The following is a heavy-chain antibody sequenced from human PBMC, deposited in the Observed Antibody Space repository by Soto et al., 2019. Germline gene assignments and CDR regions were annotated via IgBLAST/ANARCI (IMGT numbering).Heavy chain of an antibody. D-gene: IGHD3-10*01. CDR3: GTRPGGGGY. V-gene: IGHV3-53*01. Sequence: EVQLVESGGGLIQPGGSLRLSCAVSGFTVSNNYMSWVRQAPGKGLEGVSVIYSGGYTAYGDSVKGRFTISRDNSKNTLYFKMKSGGAHARGVYYWGTRPGGGGYWGQGTLVTVSS. J-gene: IGHJ4*02. CDR2: IYSGGYT. CDR1: GFTVSNNY.